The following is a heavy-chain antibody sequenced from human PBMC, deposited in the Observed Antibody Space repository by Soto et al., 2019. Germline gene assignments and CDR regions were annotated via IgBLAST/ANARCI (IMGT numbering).Heavy chain of an antibody. CDR1: GFTFSDYY. V-gene: IGHV3-11*01. Sequence: GGSLRLSCAASGFTFSDYYMSWIRQAPGKGLEWVSYISSSGSTIYYADSVKGRFTISRDNAKNSLYLQMNSLRAEDTAVYYCARDKSDILTGYYGNWFDPWGQGTLVTVSS. CDR3: ARDKSDILTGYYGNWFDP. D-gene: IGHD3-9*01. J-gene: IGHJ5*02. CDR2: ISSSGSTI.